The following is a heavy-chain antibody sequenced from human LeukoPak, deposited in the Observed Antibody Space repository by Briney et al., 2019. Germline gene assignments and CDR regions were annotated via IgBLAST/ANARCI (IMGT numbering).Heavy chain of an antibody. J-gene: IGHJ4*02. V-gene: IGHV3-7*01. Sequence: PGGSLRLSCAASGFTCSSYWMSWVRQAPGKGLEWVANIKQDGSEKYYVDSVKGRFTISRDNAKNSLYLQMNSLRAEDTAVYYCARIRRGWSQNWDYWGQGTLVTVS. D-gene: IGHD6-19*01. CDR3: ARIRRGWSQNWDY. CDR1: GFTCSSYW. CDR2: IKQDGSEK.